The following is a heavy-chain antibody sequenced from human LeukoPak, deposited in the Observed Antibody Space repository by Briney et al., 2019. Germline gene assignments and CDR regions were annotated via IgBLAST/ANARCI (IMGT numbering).Heavy chain of an antibody. V-gene: IGHV3-30*03. CDR2: ISYDGSNK. J-gene: IGHJ4*02. D-gene: IGHD2-2*01. Sequence: GGSLRLSCAASEFTFSIYGMHWVRQAPGKGLEWVAGISYDGSNKYYADSVKGRFTISRDNSKNTLYLQMNSLRAEDTAVYFCARVYPLRVPAAMDYWGQGTLVTVSS. CDR1: EFTFSIYG. CDR3: ARVYPLRVPAAMDY.